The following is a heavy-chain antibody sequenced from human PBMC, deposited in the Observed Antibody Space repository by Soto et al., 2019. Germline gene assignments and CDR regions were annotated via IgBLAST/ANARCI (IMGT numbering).Heavy chain of an antibody. Sequence: SGPTLVNPTQTLTLTCTFSGFSLSTSGVGVGWIRQPPGKALEWLALNYWDDDKRYSPSLESRLTITKDTSNNQEVLTMTNMYPVETVSYYCAHRLSGSPDYWGQGTLVTVSS. J-gene: IGHJ4*02. CDR3: AHRLSGSPDY. V-gene: IGHV2-5*02. CDR1: GFSLSTSGVG. CDR2: NYWDDDK. D-gene: IGHD1-26*01.